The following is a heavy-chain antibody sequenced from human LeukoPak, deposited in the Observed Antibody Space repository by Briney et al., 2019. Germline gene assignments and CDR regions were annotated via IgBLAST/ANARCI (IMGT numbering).Heavy chain of an antibody. CDR1: GFNVSGYY. CDR2: IYSAYSGGRT. CDR3: ARDARYNNGD. J-gene: IGHJ4*02. D-gene: IGHD2-8*01. V-gene: IGHV3-53*01. Sequence: GGSLRLSYAASGFNVSGYYMSWVRQAPGKGLEWVSVIYSAYSGGRTYYADSVKGRFTISRDNSKNTLHLQMNSLRVEDTAVYYCARDARYNNGDWGQGTLVTVSS.